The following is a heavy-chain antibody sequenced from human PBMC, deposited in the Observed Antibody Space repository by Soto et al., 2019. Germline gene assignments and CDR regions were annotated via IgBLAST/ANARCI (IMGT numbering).Heavy chain of an antibody. Sequence: SVKVSCKASGGTFSSYAISWVRQTPGQGLEWMGGIIPIFGTANYAQKFQGRVTITADESTSTAYMELSSLRSEDTAVYYCARGRTIFGVVTPTSYWFDPWGQGTLVTVSS. CDR3: ARGRTIFGVVTPTSYWFDP. D-gene: IGHD3-3*01. J-gene: IGHJ5*02. CDR2: IIPIFGTA. CDR1: GGTFSSYA. V-gene: IGHV1-69*13.